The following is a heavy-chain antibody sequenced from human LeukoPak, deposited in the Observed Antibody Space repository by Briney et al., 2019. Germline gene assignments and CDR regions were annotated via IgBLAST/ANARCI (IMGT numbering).Heavy chain of an antibody. CDR1: GFTFSRNG. CDR3: AKDPTHVDTAMGDY. V-gene: IGHV3-23*01. Sequence: PGGSLRLSCAASGFTFSRNGMTWVRQAPGKGLEWVSAISGSGGSTYYADSVKGRFTISRDNSKNTLYLQMNSLRAEDTAVYYCAKDPTHVDTAMGDYWGQGTLVTVSS. J-gene: IGHJ4*02. D-gene: IGHD5-18*01. CDR2: ISGSGGST.